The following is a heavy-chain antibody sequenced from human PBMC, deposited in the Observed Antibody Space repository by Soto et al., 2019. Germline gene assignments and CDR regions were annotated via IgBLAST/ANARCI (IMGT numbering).Heavy chain of an antibody. CDR1: GFTVSSYW. J-gene: IGHJ6*02. V-gene: IGHV3-74*01. Sequence: PGGSLRLSCAASGFTVSSYWMHWVRQAPGKGLVWVSRINSDGSSTSYADSVKGRFTISRDNAKNTLYLQMNSLRAEDTAVYYCARAPYYDILTGYEKYYYYYGMDVWGQGTTVTVSS. D-gene: IGHD3-9*01. CDR2: INSDGSST. CDR3: ARAPYYDILTGYEKYYYYYGMDV.